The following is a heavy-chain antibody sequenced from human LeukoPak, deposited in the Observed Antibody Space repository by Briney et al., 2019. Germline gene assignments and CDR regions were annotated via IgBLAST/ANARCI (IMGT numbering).Heavy chain of an antibody. J-gene: IGHJ4*02. CDR2: IYYSGST. CDR3: ARPARGIFDY. CDR1: GGSISSGSYY. D-gene: IGHD1-1*01. Sequence: PSETLSLTCTVSGGSISSGSYYWGWIRQPPGKGLEWIGSIYYSGSTYYNPSLKSRVTISVDTSKNQFSLKLSSVTAADTAVYYCARPARGIFDYWGQGTLVTVSS. V-gene: IGHV4-39*01.